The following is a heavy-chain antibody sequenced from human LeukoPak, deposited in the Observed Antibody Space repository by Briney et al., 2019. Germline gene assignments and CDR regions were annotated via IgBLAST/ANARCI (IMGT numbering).Heavy chain of an antibody. Sequence: SKTLSLTCTVSGGSISSSSYYWGWIRQPPGKGLEWIGSIYYSGSTYYNPSLKSRVTISVDTSKNQFSLKLSSVTAADTAVYYCARHPGYSSSWTNWFDPWGQGTLVTVSS. D-gene: IGHD6-13*01. CDR3: ARHPGYSSSWTNWFDP. J-gene: IGHJ5*02. CDR2: IYYSGST. V-gene: IGHV4-39*01. CDR1: GGSISSSSYY.